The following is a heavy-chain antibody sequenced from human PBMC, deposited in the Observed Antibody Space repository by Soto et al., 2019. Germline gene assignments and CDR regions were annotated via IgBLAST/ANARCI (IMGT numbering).Heavy chain of an antibody. CDR2: ISYDGSNK. CDR3: ARDLGSSWS. Sequence: GGSLRLSCAASGFTFSSYAMHWVRQAPGKGLEWVAVISYDGSNKYYADSVKGRFTISRDNSKNTLYLQMNSLRAEDTAVYYCARDLGSSWSWGQGTLVTVSS. J-gene: IGHJ1*01. V-gene: IGHV3-30-3*01. D-gene: IGHD6-13*01. CDR1: GFTFSSYA.